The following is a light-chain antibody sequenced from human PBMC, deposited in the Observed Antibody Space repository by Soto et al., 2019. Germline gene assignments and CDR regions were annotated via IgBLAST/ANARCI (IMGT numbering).Light chain of an antibody. CDR3: SSYAGSSNV. CDR2: EVN. J-gene: IGLJ1*01. Sequence: QSVLTQPPSASGSPGQSVAISCTGTSSDVGGYNYVSWYQQHPGKAPKLMIYEVNKRPSGVPDRFSGSKSGNTAFLTVSGLQAGDEADYYCSSYAGSSNVFGTGTKVTV. V-gene: IGLV2-8*01. CDR1: SSDVGGYNY.